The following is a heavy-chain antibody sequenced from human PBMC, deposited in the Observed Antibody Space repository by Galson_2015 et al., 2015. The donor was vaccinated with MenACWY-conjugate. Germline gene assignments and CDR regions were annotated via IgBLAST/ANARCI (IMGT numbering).Heavy chain of an antibody. V-gene: IGHV3-30*04. CDR1: GFTFGSYA. CDR2: ISYDGSNK. D-gene: IGHD4-23*01. J-gene: IGHJ4*02. Sequence: SLRLSCAASGFTFGSYAMHWVRQAPGKGLEWVAVISYDGSNKYYADSVKGRFTISRDNSKNTLYLQMNSLRAEDTAVYYCARRRERWPDYWGQGTLVTVSS. CDR3: ARRRERWPDY.